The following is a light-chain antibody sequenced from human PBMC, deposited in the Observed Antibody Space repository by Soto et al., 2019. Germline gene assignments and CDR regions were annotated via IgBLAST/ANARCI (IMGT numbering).Light chain of an antibody. CDR3: SSFAGSDTYWV. CDR1: STDVGSYNL. J-gene: IGLJ3*02. CDR2: EVT. V-gene: IGLV2-23*02. Sequence: TQPDSVSGSPGESATISCTGTSTDVGSYNLVSWYQQHPGRAPKLMICEVTERPSGVSTRFSGSKSGNTASLTISGLQPEDEADYYCSSFAGSDTYWVFGGGTQMTVL.